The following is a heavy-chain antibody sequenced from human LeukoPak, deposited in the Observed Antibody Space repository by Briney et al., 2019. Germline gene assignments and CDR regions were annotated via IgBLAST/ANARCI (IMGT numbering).Heavy chain of an antibody. J-gene: IGHJ6*03. CDR2: ISTSGST. D-gene: IGHD3-9*01. CDR3: ARCLTKTYYYYYMDV. CDR1: GGSISNYY. Sequence: PSETLSLTCTVSGGSISNYYWSWIRQPAGKGLEWIGRISTSGSTHYNSSLKSRVTMSVDSSKNQFSLKLRSVTAADTAVYYCARCLTKTYYYYYMDVWGKGTTVTVSS. V-gene: IGHV4-4*07.